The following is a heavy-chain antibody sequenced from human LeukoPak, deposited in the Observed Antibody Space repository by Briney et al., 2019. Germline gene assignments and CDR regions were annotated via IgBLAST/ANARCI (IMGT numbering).Heavy chain of an antibody. CDR1: GFTFSSYA. D-gene: IGHD6-19*01. CDR3: ARERLAVAGLYYYYGMDV. Sequence: GGSLRLSCAASGFTFSSYAMSWVRQAPGKGLEWVSAISGSGGSTYYADSVKGRFTISRDNSKNTLYLQMNSLRAEDTAVYYCARERLAVAGLYYYYGMDVWGQGTTVTVSS. CDR2: ISGSGGST. V-gene: IGHV3-23*01. J-gene: IGHJ6*02.